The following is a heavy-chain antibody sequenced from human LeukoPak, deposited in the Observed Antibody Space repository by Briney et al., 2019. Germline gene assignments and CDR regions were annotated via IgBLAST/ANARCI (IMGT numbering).Heavy chain of an antibody. D-gene: IGHD6-13*01. J-gene: IGHJ4*02. Sequence: SETLSLTCSVSAGPISSGYYWGWIRQPPGQGLDWIVSIYFGESTYYNPPLKNRVTMSIDTSTNQFSLNLTSVTAADTAVYYCARGRRGYSNTWYQDYWGQGILVTVSS. V-gene: IGHV4-39*01. CDR2: IYFGEST. CDR1: AGPISSGYY. CDR3: ARGRRGYSNTWYQDY.